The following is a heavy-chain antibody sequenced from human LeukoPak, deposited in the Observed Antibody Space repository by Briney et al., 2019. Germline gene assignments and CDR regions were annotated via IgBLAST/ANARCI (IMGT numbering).Heavy chain of an antibody. V-gene: IGHV5-51*01. CDR3: ARLKGYYDSSGSVFDY. CDR2: IYPGDSDT. Sequence: KFGEPLKISCKGSGHIFTSYWIGWVRQMPGKGLEWMGIIYPGDSDTRYSPSFQGQVTISADKSISTAYLQWSSLKASDTAMYYCARLKGYYDSSGSVFDYWGQGTLVTVSS. CDR1: GHIFTSYW. D-gene: IGHD3-22*01. J-gene: IGHJ4*02.